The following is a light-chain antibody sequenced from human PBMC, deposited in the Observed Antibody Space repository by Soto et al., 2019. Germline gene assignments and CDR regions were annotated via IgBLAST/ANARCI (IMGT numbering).Light chain of an antibody. J-gene: IGKJ1*01. CDR3: QQVYSTPGT. V-gene: IGKV1-39*01. CDR1: QSIDTY. Sequence: DIQMTQSPSSLSASVGERATITCRASQSIDTYLNWYQLKPGKAPNLLIYAATSLHTGVPSMFSGSCSGNCFTITISNLQPEDFATYYFQQVYSTPGTFGQGTKV. CDR2: AAT.